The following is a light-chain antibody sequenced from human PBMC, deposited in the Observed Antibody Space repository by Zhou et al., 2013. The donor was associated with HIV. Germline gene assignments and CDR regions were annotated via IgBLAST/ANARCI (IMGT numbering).Light chain of an antibody. CDR3: QQRLIWPPLT. Sequence: DIQMTQSPSSVSASVGDRVTITCRASQGISSWLAWYQQKPGKPPDLLICGASILQSGVPSRFSGSGSGTEFTLTISSLEPEDVAVYYCQQRLIWPPLTFGGGTKVEMK. V-gene: IGKV1-12*01. J-gene: IGKJ4*01. CDR1: QGISSW. CDR2: GAS.